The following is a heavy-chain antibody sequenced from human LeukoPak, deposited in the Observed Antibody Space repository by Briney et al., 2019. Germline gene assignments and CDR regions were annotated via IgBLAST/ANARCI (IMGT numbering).Heavy chain of an antibody. V-gene: IGHV1-8*03. J-gene: IGHJ6*03. CDR1: GYTFTSYD. CDR2: MNPNSGNT. Sequence: GASVKVSCKASGYTFTSYDINWVRQATGQGLEWMGWMNPNSGNTGYAQKFQGRVTITRNTSISTAYMELSSLRSEDTAVYYCARGHCYGSGSYRCYYYYYMGVWGKGTTVTVSS. CDR3: ARGHCYGSGSYRCYYYYYMGV. D-gene: IGHD3-10*01.